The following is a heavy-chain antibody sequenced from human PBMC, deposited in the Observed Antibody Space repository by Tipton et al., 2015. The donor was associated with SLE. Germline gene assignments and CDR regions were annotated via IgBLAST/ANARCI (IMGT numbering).Heavy chain of an antibody. CDR3: ARLGGDYVEYDFDY. D-gene: IGHD4-17*01. J-gene: IGHJ4*02. Sequence: QLVQSGAEVKKPGQSLEISCKCSGYSFTSYWIGWVRQMPGKGLEWMGIIYPGDSDTRYSPSFHGQVTISADKSISTAYLRWSSLKASDTAMYYCARLGGDYVEYDFDYCGQGTLGTVSS. CDR1: GYSFTSYW. CDR2: IYPGDSDT. V-gene: IGHV5-51*03.